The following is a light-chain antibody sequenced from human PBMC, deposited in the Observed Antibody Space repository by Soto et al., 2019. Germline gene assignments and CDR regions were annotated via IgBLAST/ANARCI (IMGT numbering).Light chain of an antibody. Sequence: IVLKQSPGTLSLSPGERATLSCRASQSVSSSYLAWYQQKPGQAPRLLIYGASSRATGIPDRFSGSGSGTDFTLTISRLEPEDFAVYYCQQYGSSPLTFGQVSMVDIK. CDR2: GAS. CDR3: QQYGSSPLT. V-gene: IGKV3-20*01. CDR1: QSVSSSY. J-gene: IGKJ1*01.